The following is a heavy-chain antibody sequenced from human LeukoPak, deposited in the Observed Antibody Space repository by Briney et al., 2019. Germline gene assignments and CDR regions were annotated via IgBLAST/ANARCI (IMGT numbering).Heavy chain of an antibody. Sequence: GASVKVSCKAFGYTFTRYYMHWVRQAPGQGPEWMGVISPSGGSTTYAQKFQGRVTVTRDMSTSTVYMELSSLRSEDTAVYYCARDAGLSSAWGITPGYYFDYWDQGTLVTVSS. CDR2: ISPSGGST. D-gene: IGHD6-19*01. CDR3: ARDAGLSSAWGITPGYYFDY. V-gene: IGHV1-46*01. CDR1: GYTFTRYY. J-gene: IGHJ4*02.